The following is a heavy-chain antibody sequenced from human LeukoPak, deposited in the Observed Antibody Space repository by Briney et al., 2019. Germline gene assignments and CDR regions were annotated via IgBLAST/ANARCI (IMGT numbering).Heavy chain of an antibody. CDR3: ARDLAYSRLDY. J-gene: IGHJ4*02. D-gene: IGHD5-18*01. V-gene: IGHV3-48*01. CDR2: ISSGRTE. Sequence: GGSLRLSCVASGFTFSIHSLNWVRQAPGKGLEWVSYISSGRTEFYADSVKGRFSISRDNAKNSLYLQMNSLRVDDTAVYYCARDLAYSRLDYWGQGMLVTVSS. CDR1: GFTFSIHS.